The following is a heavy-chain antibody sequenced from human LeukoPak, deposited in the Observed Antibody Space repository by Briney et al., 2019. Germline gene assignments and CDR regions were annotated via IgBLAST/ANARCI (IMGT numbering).Heavy chain of an antibody. CDR2: ISYDGSNK. Sequence: GGSLRLSCAASGFTFSSYAMHWVRQAPGKGLEWVAVISYDGSNKYYADSVKGRFTISRDNSKNTLYLQMSSLRAEDTAVYYCARAPIVATIRYYFDYWGQGTLVTVSS. J-gene: IGHJ4*02. CDR3: ARAPIVATIRYYFDY. CDR1: GFTFSSYA. V-gene: IGHV3-30*15. D-gene: IGHD5-12*01.